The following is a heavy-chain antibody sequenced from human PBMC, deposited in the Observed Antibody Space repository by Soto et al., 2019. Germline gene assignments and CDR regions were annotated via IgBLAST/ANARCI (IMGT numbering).Heavy chain of an antibody. Sequence: QITLKESGPTLVKPTQTLTLTCTFSGFSLTSNAVGVGWFRQPPGKALEWLALIYWDDDTHYSPSLKSRLTFTKDTSKTQLVLIMTNMDPVDTATYYCAHGSGWLFDFWGQGTLVTVSS. CDR3: AHGSGWLFDF. J-gene: IGHJ4*02. CDR2: IYWDDDT. V-gene: IGHV2-5*02. CDR1: GFSLTSNAVG. D-gene: IGHD6-19*01.